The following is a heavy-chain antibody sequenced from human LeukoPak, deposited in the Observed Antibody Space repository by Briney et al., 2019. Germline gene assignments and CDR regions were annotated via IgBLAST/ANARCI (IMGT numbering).Heavy chain of an antibody. V-gene: IGHV3-74*01. CDR2: INSDGSST. Sequence: GGSLRLTCAASGFTFSRYWMHWVRQTPGKGLVWVSRINSDGSSTRYADSVKGRFTISRDNAKNTLDLQMSSLRAEDTAVYYCARESSGWTAEYFQHWGQGTLVTVSS. J-gene: IGHJ1*01. D-gene: IGHD6-19*01. CDR1: GFTFSRYW. CDR3: ARESSGWTAEYFQH.